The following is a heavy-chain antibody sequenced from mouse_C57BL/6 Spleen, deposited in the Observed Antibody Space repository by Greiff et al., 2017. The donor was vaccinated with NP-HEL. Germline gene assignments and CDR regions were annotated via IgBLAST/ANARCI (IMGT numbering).Heavy chain of an antibody. V-gene: IGHV5-4*01. Sequence: EVKLMESGGGLVKPGGSLKLSCAASGFTFSSYAMSWVRQTPEKRLEWVATISDGGSYTYYPDNVKGRFTISRDNAKNNLYLQMSHLKSEDTAMYYCARDRDGWWGQGTLVTVSA. D-gene: IGHD3-1*01. CDR3: ARDRDGW. J-gene: IGHJ3*02. CDR2: ISDGGSYT. CDR1: GFTFSSYA.